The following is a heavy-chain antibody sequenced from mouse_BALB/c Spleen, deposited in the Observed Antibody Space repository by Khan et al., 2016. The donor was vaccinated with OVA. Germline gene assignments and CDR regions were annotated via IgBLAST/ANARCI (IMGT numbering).Heavy chain of an antibody. D-gene: IGHD1-1*01. Sequence: EVELVESGPGLVKPSQSLSLTCTVTGYSITSGYAWNWIRQFPGNKLEWMGYISYSGVTSYTPSLKSRISITRDTSKNQFFLQLNSVTTEDTANYYCARGNYYGYYFDDWGQGTTLTVSS. V-gene: IGHV3-2*02. CDR1: GYSITSGYA. J-gene: IGHJ2*01. CDR2: ISYSGVT. CDR3: ARGNYYGYYFDD.